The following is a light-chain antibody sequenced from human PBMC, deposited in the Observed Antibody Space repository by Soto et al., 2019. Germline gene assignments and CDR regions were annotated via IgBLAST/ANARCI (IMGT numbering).Light chain of an antibody. V-gene: IGLV2-14*01. Sequence: QSALTQPASVSASPGQSIAISCSGTSSDVGAYDYDSWYQHHPVKAPKLLIYEVTYRPSGVSNRFSAAKSGNTASLTISGLQAEDGADYYCSSYTRGSTYVFGTGTKLTVL. CDR3: SSYTRGSTYV. J-gene: IGLJ1*01. CDR1: SSDVGAYDY. CDR2: EVT.